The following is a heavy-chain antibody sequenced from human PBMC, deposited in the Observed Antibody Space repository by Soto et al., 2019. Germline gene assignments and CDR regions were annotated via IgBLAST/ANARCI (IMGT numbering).Heavy chain of an antibody. D-gene: IGHD6-13*01. Sequence: SETLSLTCAVYGGSFSGYYWSWIRQPPGKGLEWIGEINHSGSTKYNPSLKSRVTISVDTSKNQFSLKLSSVTAADTAVYYCARGLEAAAGIDYWGQGTLVTVSS. CDR1: GGSFSGYY. CDR2: INHSGST. V-gene: IGHV4-34*01. J-gene: IGHJ4*02. CDR3: ARGLEAAAGIDY.